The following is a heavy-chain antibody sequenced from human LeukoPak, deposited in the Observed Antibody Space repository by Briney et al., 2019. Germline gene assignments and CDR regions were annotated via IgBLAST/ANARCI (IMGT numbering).Heavy chain of an antibody. CDR3: ARTRVVRGVIDPFFDY. V-gene: IGHV1-46*01. CDR1: GYTFTSYY. CDR2: INPSGGST. Sequence: ASVKVSCKASGYTFTSYYMHWVRQAPGQGLEWMGIINPSGGSTSYAQKFRGRVTMTRDTSTSTVYMELSSLRSEDTAVYYCARTRVVRGVIDPFFDYWGQGTLVTVSS. D-gene: IGHD3-10*01. J-gene: IGHJ4*02.